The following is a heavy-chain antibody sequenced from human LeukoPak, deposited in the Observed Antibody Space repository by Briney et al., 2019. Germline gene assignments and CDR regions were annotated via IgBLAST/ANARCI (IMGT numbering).Heavy chain of an antibody. CDR1: GFTFSSYS. V-gene: IGHV3-21*01. J-gene: IGHJ3*02. Sequence: GGSLRLSCAASGFTFSSYSMNWVRQAPGKGLEWVSSISSSSSYIYYADSVKGRFTISRDNAKNSLYLQMNSLRAEDTAVYYCARDQGCCSGGSCYFDAFDIWGQGTMVTVSS. D-gene: IGHD2-15*01. CDR3: ARDQGCCSGGSCYFDAFDI. CDR2: ISSSSSYI.